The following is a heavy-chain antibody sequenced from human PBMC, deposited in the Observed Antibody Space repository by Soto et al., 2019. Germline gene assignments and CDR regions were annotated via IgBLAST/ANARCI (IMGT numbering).Heavy chain of an antibody. CDR1: GGSINTFY. Sequence: NPSETLSLTCTVSGGSINTFYWSWVRQPAGKGLEWIGRIFSSGSTSFNPSVESRVAMSVDTSKNHFSLNLSSVTAADMAVYYCAREASYSADNFANGIQLWSFDFWGQGALVTVSS. CDR3: AREASYSADNFANGIQLWSFDF. J-gene: IGHJ4*02. CDR2: IFSSGST. V-gene: IGHV4-4*07. D-gene: IGHD5-18*01.